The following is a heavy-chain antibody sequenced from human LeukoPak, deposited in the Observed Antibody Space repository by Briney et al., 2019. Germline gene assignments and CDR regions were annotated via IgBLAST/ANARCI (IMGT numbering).Heavy chain of an antibody. Sequence: SETLSLTCTVSGYSISSGYYWGWIRQPPGKGLEWIGSIYHSGSTYYNPSLKSRVTISVDTSKNQFSLKLSSVTAADTAVYYCATKISQEGDYDDYYYMDVWGKGTTVTVSS. D-gene: IGHD2-21*02. V-gene: IGHV4-38-2*02. J-gene: IGHJ6*03. CDR2: IYHSGST. CDR1: GYSISSGYY. CDR3: ATKISQEGDYDDYYYMDV.